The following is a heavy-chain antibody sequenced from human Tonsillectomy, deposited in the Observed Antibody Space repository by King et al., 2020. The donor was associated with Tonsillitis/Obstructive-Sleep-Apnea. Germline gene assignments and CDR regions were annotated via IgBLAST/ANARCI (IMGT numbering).Heavy chain of an antibody. V-gene: IGHV2-5*02. CDR2: IYWDDDN. Sequence: ITLQESGPTLVKPTQTLTLTCTFSGFSLSTSGVGVGWIRQPPGKALEWLGIIYWDDDNRYSPSLKSRLTITKVTSKNQVVLTLTNVTPADTGTYTCAHSITIFGELIRVWFDPWGQGTLVTVSS. J-gene: IGHJ5*02. CDR3: AHSITIFGELIRVWFDP. D-gene: IGHD3-3*01. CDR1: GFSLSTSGVG.